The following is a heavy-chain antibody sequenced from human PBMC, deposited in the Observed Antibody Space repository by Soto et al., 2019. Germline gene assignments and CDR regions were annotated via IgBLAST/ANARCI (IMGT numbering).Heavy chain of an antibody. Sequence: QVQFVESGGGVVQPGKSLRLSCVASGLSFSDYGMHWVRQAPGKGPEWVALISHGGSNKYYADSVKGRFTISRDNSKNTLYLQINSLRAEDTAVYYCAKDRAARSRSGCYDSWGQGTLVTVSS. V-gene: IGHV3-30*18. CDR1: GLSFSDYG. D-gene: IGHD3-10*01. J-gene: IGHJ4*02. CDR3: AKDRAARSRSGCYDS. CDR2: ISHGGSNK.